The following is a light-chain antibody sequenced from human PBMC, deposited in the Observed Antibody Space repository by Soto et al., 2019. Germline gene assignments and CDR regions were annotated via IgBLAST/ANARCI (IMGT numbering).Light chain of an antibody. CDR3: AAWDDSLNVL. J-gene: IGLJ2*01. CDR2: SNN. CDR1: GSNIGSNT. V-gene: IGLV1-44*01. Sequence: SVLTQPPSASGTPGQRVTISCSGSGSNIGSNTVNWYQQLPGTAPKLLIYSNNQRPSGVPDRFSGSKSGTSASLAISGLQSEDEADYYCAAWDDSLNVLFGGGTKLTVL.